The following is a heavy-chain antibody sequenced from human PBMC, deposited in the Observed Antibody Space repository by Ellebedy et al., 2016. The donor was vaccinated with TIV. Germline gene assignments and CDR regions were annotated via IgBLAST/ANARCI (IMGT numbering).Heavy chain of an antibody. CDR1: GYTFSSYW. V-gene: IGHV5-51*01. CDR3: ARRQLDPRSPWFGAFDI. D-gene: IGHD3-10*01. CDR2: IYPGDSDT. J-gene: IGHJ3*02. Sequence: GGSLRLXXRGSGYTFSSYWIGWVRQMPGQGLEWMGIIYPGDSDTRYSPSFQGQVTISADKSTSTAYLQWRSLKASDTAVYYCARRQLDPRSPWFGAFDIWGQGTMVTVSS.